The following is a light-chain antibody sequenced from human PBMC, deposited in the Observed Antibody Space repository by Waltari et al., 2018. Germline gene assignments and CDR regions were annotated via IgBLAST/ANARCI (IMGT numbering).Light chain of an antibody. Sequence: QSLLTQPPSVSGAPGQSVTISCTESSSKIGAQYYGHLYRQLPGTAPKLLIYGNNNRPSGVPDRFSGSRSGTSASLAITGLQAEDEADYYCQSYDSGLSGWVFGGVTKLTVL. J-gene: IGLJ3*02. CDR1: SSKIGAQYY. V-gene: IGLV1-40*01. CDR2: GNN. CDR3: QSYDSGLSGWV.